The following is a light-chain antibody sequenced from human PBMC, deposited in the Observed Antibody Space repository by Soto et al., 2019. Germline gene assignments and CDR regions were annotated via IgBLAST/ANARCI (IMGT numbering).Light chain of an antibody. CDR1: QSLLYSPRNKSY. CDR3: QQYFSTPPLT. V-gene: IGKV4-1*01. J-gene: IGKJ4*01. CDR2: WAS. Sequence: DIVMTQSPDSLAVSLGERATINCKSSQSLLYSPRNKSYVAWFQQKPGQPPKLLIYWASSREIGVPDRFSGGESWTDVTPTIISLQPADVAVYYCQQYFSTPPLTFGGGTKVEIK.